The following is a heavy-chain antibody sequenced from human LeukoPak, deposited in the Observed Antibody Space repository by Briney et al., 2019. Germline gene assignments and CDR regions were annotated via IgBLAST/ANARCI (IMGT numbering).Heavy chain of an antibody. D-gene: IGHD3-3*01. CDR1: GYTFTSYY. CDR2: INPSGGST. J-gene: IGHJ6*03. V-gene: IGHV1-46*01. Sequence: ASVKVSCKASGYTFTSYYMHWVRQAPGQGLEWMGIINPSGGSTSYAQKFQGRVTMTRDMSTSTVCMELSSLRSEDTAVYYCARGYDFWSGYYKRLGYYYMDVWGKGTTVTVSS. CDR3: ARGYDFWSGYYKRLGYYYMDV.